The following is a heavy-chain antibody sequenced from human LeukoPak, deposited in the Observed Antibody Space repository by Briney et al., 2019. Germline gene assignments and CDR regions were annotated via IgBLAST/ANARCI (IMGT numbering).Heavy chain of an antibody. CDR1: GVSISSSYSY. CDR2: IHYTGNT. J-gene: IGHJ4*02. Sequence: PSETLSLTCTVSGVSISSSYSYWGWIRQPPGMGLEWIGSIHYTGNTYYNASLKSQVSISIDTSKNQFSLKLTSVTAADTAVYYCARQTGSGLFILPGGQGTLVTVSS. CDR3: ARQTGSGLFILP. D-gene: IGHD3/OR15-3a*01. V-gene: IGHV4-39*01.